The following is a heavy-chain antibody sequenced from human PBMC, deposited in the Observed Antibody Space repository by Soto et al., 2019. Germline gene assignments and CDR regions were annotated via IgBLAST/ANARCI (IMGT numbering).Heavy chain of an antibody. V-gene: IGHV3-23*01. CDR2: ILVDGRT. Sequence: GGSLRISCAASGFICSSYDMSWVRQAPGKGLEWVSTILVDGRTFYVDSVKGRFTISRDNSKNTVYLQMSSLTAGDTALYYCAKATATGGGAFDICGQGTMVTVSS. D-gene: IGHD2-8*02. CDR1: GFICSSYD. CDR3: AKATATGGGAFDI. J-gene: IGHJ3*02.